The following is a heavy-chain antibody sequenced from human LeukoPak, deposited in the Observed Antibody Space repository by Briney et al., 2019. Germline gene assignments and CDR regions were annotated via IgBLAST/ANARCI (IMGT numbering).Heavy chain of an antibody. V-gene: IGHV4-30-4*01. CDR2: IYYSGST. J-gene: IGHJ4*02. CDR3: ARLIYGDYVPDY. D-gene: IGHD4-17*01. CDR1: GGSISSGGYY. Sequence: SETLSLTCTVSGGSISSGGYYWSWIRQPPGKGLEWIGYIYYSGSTYYNPSLKSRVTISVDASKNQFSLKLSSVTAADTAVYYCARLIYGDYVPDYWGQGTLVTVSS.